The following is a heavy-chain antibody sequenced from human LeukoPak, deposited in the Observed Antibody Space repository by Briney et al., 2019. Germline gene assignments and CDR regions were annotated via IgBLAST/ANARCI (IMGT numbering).Heavy chain of an antibody. Sequence: SVKVSCKASGGTFSSYAISWVRQAPGQGLEWMGGIIPIFGTANYAQKFQGRVTITADESTSTAYMELSSLRSEDTAVYYCARLASSSWPLYYYYGMDVWGQGTTVTVSS. CDR3: ARLASSSWPLYYYYGMDV. CDR1: GGTFSSYA. CDR2: IIPIFGTA. V-gene: IGHV1-69*13. J-gene: IGHJ6*02. D-gene: IGHD6-13*01.